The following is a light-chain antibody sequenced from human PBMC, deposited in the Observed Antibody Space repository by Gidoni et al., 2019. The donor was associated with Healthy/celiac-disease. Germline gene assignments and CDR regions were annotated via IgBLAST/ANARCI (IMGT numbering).Light chain of an antibody. CDR1: QSVSSY. J-gene: IGKJ1*01. CDR3: QQRSNWPPTWT. V-gene: IGKV3-11*01. CDR2: DAS. Sequence: EIVLPQSPATLSLSPGESATLSCRASQSVSSYLAWYQQKPGQAPSLLIYDASNRATGIPARVSGSGSGTDFTLTISSREPEDFAVYYCQQRSNWPPTWTFGQGTKVEIK.